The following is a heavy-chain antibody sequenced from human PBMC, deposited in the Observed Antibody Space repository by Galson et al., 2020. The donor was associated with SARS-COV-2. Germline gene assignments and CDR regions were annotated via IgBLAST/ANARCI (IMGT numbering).Heavy chain of an antibody. V-gene: IGHV4-61*09. CDR1: GGSMNSGSYY. Sequence: SETLSLTCTVSGGSMNSGSYYWNWIRQPAGKGLEWIGHVFITGTTNYNPSLKSRATISLDTSKNQFSLKLTSVTAADTAVYYCRQFALGAVPIDYGGQGTLVTVSS. D-gene: IGHD6-19*01. CDR2: VFITGTT. CDR3: RQFALGAVPIDY. J-gene: IGHJ4*02.